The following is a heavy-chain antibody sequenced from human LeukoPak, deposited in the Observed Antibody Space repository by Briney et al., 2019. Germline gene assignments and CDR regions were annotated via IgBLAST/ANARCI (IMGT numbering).Heavy chain of an antibody. Sequence: ASVKVSCKASGYTFTSYGISWVRQAPGQGLEWMGWISAYNGNTNYAQKLQGRVTMTTDTSTSTAYMELRCLRSDDTAVYYCARVGGSGSYYSFYYYYGMDVWGQGTTVTVSS. V-gene: IGHV1-18*01. CDR1: GYTFTSYG. CDR3: ARVGGSGSYYSFYYYYGMDV. J-gene: IGHJ6*02. D-gene: IGHD3-10*01. CDR2: ISAYNGNT.